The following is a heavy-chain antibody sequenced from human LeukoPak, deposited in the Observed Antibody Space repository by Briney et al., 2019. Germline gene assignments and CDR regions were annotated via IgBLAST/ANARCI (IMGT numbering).Heavy chain of an antibody. CDR3: AKDSVYYDSSPGY. CDR1: GFTFSSYG. CDR2: IWYDGSNK. Sequence: GSLRLSCAASGFTFSSYGMHWVRQAPFKGLEWVAVIWYDGSNKYYADSVKGRFTISRDNSKNTLYLQMNSLRAEDTAVYYCAKDSVYYDSSPGYWGQGTLVTVSS. D-gene: IGHD3-22*01. J-gene: IGHJ4*02. V-gene: IGHV3-33*06.